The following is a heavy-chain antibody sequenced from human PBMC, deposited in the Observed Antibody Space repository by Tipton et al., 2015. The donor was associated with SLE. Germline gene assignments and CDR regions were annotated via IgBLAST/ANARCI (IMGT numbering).Heavy chain of an antibody. J-gene: IGHJ4*02. CDR1: GFTFSSYG. CDR2: IWYDGSNK. D-gene: IGHD3-22*01. Sequence: SLRLSCAASGFTFSSYGMHWVRQAPGRGLEWVAVIWYDGSNKYYADSVKGRFTISRDNSKNTLYLQMNSLRAEDTAVYYCAKDIYYDSSGYSPTAGYWGQGTLVTVSS. V-gene: IGHV3-30*18. CDR3: AKDIYYDSSGYSPTAGY.